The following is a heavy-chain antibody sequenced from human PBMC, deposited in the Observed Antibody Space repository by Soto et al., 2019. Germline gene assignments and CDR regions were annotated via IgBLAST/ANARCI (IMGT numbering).Heavy chain of an antibody. V-gene: IGHV3-30*02. D-gene: IGHD2-2*01. Sequence: GGSLRLSCAASGFTFSNYAMSWVRQAPGKGLEWVSGISENGSNKYYTDSVKGRFTISRDNSKNTLYLQMNSLRAEDTAVYYCAKPVVPAATYYYYGMDVWGQGTTVTVSS. CDR3: AKPVVPAATYYYYGMDV. CDR2: ISENGSNK. J-gene: IGHJ6*02. CDR1: GFTFSNYA.